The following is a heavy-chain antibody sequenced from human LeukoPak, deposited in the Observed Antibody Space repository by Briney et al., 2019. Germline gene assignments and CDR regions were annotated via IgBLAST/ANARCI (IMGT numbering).Heavy chain of an antibody. V-gene: IGHV3-23*01. D-gene: IGHD5/OR15-5a*01. Sequence: GGSLRLSCAASGFTFSSHAMSWVGQAPGKGLQWVSAISGGGAGTYYADSAKGRFTISRDNSKSTLYLQMNSLRAEDTAVYYCARGIIYDRRSYYYYGVDVWGQGTTVTVSS. CDR2: ISGGGAGT. CDR3: ARGIIYDRRSYYYYGVDV. CDR1: GFTFSSHA. J-gene: IGHJ6*02.